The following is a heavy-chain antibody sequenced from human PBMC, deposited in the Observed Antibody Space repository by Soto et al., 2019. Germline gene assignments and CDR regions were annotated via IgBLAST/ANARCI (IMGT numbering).Heavy chain of an antibody. J-gene: IGHJ5*02. Sequence: PGGSLRLSCAASGFTFSSFAMSWVRQAPGKGLEWVSAISASGDGTYYADSVKGRFTISRDNSKNTLYLQMSSLRAEDTAVYYWEKVEGFLWFELASWGRGTLVPVSS. D-gene: IGHD3-10*01. CDR1: GFTFSSFA. CDR3: EKVEGFLWFELAS. CDR2: ISASGDGT. V-gene: IGHV3-23*01.